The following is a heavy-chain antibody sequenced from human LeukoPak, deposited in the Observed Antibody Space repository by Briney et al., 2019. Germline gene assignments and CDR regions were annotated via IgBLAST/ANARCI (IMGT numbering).Heavy chain of an antibody. J-gene: IGHJ3*02. V-gene: IGHV3-48*04. D-gene: IGHD4-23*01. CDR1: GFTFSSYS. CDR2: ISGSSFTI. Sequence: GGSLRLSCAASGFTFSSYSMNWVREAPGKGLEWISYISGSSFTIYYADSVKGRFTISRDNAKNSLYLQMNSLRAEDTAVYYCARDPYGGNSIDAFDIWGQGTMVTVSS. CDR3: ARDPYGGNSIDAFDI.